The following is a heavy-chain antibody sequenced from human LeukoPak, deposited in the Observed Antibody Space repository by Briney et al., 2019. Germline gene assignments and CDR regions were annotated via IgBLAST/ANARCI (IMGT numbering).Heavy chain of an antibody. J-gene: IGHJ3*02. CDR2: VSGSGSPI. Sequence: GGSLRLSCAASGFTFSDYYMSWFRQAPGKGLEWVSYVSGSGSPIYYADSVKGRFTISRDNSKNTLYLQMNSLRAEDTAVYYCARGAEAVAGKDAFDIWGQGTMVTVSS. CDR1: GFTFSDYY. CDR3: ARGAEAVAGKDAFDI. V-gene: IGHV3-11*04. D-gene: IGHD6-19*01.